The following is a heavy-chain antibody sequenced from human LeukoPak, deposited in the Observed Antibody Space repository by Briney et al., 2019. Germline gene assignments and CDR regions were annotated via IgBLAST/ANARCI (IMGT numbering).Heavy chain of an antibody. D-gene: IGHD6-13*01. Sequence: PSETLSLTCTVSGGSISNYHWSWIRQPPGKGLEWIGEINHSGSTNYNPSLKSRVTISVDTSKNQFSLKLSSVTAADTAVYYCARWALYSSSDNEGLDYWGQGTLVTVSS. CDR2: INHSGST. J-gene: IGHJ4*02. CDR1: GGSISNYH. V-gene: IGHV4-34*01. CDR3: ARWALYSSSDNEGLDY.